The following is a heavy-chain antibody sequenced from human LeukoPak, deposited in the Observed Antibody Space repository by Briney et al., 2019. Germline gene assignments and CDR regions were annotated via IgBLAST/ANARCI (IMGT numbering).Heavy chain of an antibody. Sequence: GGSLRLSCAASVFTFSSYWMHWVRQAPGKGLVWVSRINNDGSTTKYADSVKGRFTISRDNAKNTLYLQMSSLRAEDTAVYYCASDGGDTSGAFDIWGQGTMVTVSS. V-gene: IGHV3-74*03. D-gene: IGHD3-16*01. CDR2: INNDGSTT. CDR3: ASDGGDTSGAFDI. CDR1: VFTFSSYW. J-gene: IGHJ3*02.